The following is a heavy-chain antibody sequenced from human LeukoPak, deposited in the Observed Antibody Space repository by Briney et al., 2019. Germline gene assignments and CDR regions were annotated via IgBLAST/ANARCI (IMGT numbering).Heavy chain of an antibody. CDR2: ISGDGGST. Sequence: GGSLRLSCVASGFTFDDYAMHWVRQAPGKGLEWVSLISGDGGSTYYADSVKGRFTTSRDNSKNSLYLQMNSLRTEDTALYYCAKDPSIYSSSWPEYFQHWGQGTLVTVSS. D-gene: IGHD6-13*01. CDR1: GFTFDDYA. V-gene: IGHV3-43*02. J-gene: IGHJ1*01. CDR3: AKDPSIYSSSWPEYFQH.